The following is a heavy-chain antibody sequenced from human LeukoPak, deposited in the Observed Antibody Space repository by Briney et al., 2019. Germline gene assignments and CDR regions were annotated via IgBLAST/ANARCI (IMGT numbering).Heavy chain of an antibody. CDR1: GYTCTSYD. D-gene: IGHD3-22*01. Sequence: ASVKLSCKASGYTCTSYDMHWVRQAPGQGLEWMGIINPSGGSTSYAQKFQGRVTMTRDTSTSTVYMELSSLRSEDTAVYYCARDSNIANYYDSSGYCDYWGQGTLVTVSS. V-gene: IGHV1-46*01. J-gene: IGHJ4*02. CDR2: INPSGGST. CDR3: ARDSNIANYYDSSGYCDY.